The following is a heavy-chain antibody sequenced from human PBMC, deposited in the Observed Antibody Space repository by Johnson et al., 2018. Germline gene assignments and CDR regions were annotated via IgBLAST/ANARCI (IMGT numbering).Heavy chain of an antibody. J-gene: IGHJ3*02. Sequence: VQLVQSGAEVKKPGESLKISCKGSGYSFSNNWIGWVRQMPGKGLEWMGIIYPGDSETKYSPSFQGQVTISADKSISTADLQWSGLKASDTAMYYCARLSRGVPTGADAFEIWGQGTMVTVSS. CDR2: IYPGDSET. D-gene: IGHD1-14*01. CDR3: ARLSRGVPTGADAFEI. V-gene: IGHV5-51*03. CDR1: GYSFSNNW.